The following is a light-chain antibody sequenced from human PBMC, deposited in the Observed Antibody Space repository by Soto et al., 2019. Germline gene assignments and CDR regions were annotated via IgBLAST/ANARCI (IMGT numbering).Light chain of an antibody. CDR3: HQRQSWPRT. CDR2: QTS. Sequence: IVLTQSPATLSSFPGDRVTLSCRASQYINTRLAWYQHRPGQAPRLLIYQTSIRAAGIPARFSASGSGTDFTLTISDVQPEDFALYYCHQRQSWPRTFGQGTKVDIX. CDR1: QYINTR. V-gene: IGKV3-11*01. J-gene: IGKJ1*01.